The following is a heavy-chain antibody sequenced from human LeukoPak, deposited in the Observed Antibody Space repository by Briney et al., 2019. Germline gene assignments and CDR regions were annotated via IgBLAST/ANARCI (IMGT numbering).Heavy chain of an antibody. D-gene: IGHD6-6*01. CDR3: ASGEYSTSLGAFDI. V-gene: IGHV4-61*02. J-gene: IGHJ3*02. Sequence: SETLSLTCSVSGVSINSGSYYWSWIRQPAGKGLEWIGRIYSGGTTKYNPSLKSRVTISADTAKSQFSLKLSSVTAGDTAVYYCASGEYSTSLGAFDIWGQGTLVTVAS. CDR1: GVSINSGSYY. CDR2: IYSGGTT.